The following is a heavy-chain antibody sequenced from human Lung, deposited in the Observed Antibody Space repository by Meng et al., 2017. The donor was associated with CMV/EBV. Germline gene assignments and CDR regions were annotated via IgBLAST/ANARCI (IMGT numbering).Heavy chain of an antibody. CDR1: GFTFRSYE. Sequence: GESXKISCAASGFTFRSYEMNWVRQAPGMGLEWVSYISSSGDIIYYADSVKGRFSISRDSAKNSLYLQMSSLRADDTAVYYCARDKSGPFTIPYYYYGMDVWGQGTTVTVSS. CDR2: ISSSGDII. V-gene: IGHV3-48*03. CDR3: ARDKSGPFTIPYYYYGMDV. D-gene: IGHD3-3*01. J-gene: IGHJ6*02.